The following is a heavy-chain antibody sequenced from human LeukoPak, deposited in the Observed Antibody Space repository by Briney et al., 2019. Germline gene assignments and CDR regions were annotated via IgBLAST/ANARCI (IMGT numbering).Heavy chain of an antibody. D-gene: IGHD6-13*01. V-gene: IGHV4-4*07. CDR2: IYSTGST. Sequence: SETLSLTCTVSGGSISSYYWSWIRQPAGKGLEWIGRIYSTGSTNYNPSLKSRVTMSVDTSKNQFSLRLRSVTAADTAVYYCARQIASAGTAGFDFWGQGALVTVS. J-gene: IGHJ4*02. CDR1: GGSISSYY. CDR3: ARQIASAGTAGFDF.